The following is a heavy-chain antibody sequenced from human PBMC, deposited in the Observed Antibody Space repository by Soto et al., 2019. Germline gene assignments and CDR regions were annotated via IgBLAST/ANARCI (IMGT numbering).Heavy chain of an antibody. CDR3: ARDFGWFGESVFDY. V-gene: IGHV4-59*12. J-gene: IGHJ4*02. CDR2: IYYSGST. Sequence: SETLSLTCTVSGGSISSYYWSWIRQPPGKGLEWIGYIYYSGSTNYNPSLKSRVTISVDTSKNQFSLKLSSVTAADTAVYYCARDFGWFGESVFDYWGQGTLVTVSS. CDR1: GGSISSYY. D-gene: IGHD3-10*01.